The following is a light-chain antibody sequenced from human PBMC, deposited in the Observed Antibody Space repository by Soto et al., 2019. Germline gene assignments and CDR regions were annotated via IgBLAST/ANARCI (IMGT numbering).Light chain of an antibody. Sequence: EVVMTQSPATLSVSPGERATLSCRASESVSSNLAWYQQRPGQAPRLVIYGASTRATGIPARFSGGGSGTGFTLTISSLQSEDFAVYYCQQYNNWPPWTFGQGTKVDIK. CDR1: ESVSSN. V-gene: IGKV3-15*01. J-gene: IGKJ1*01. CDR3: QQYNNWPPWT. CDR2: GAS.